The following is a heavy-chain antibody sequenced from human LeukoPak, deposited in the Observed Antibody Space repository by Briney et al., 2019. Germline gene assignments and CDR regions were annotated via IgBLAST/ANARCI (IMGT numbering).Heavy chain of an antibody. Sequence: GASVKVSCKASGYTFTSYDINWVRQATGQGLEWMGWMNPNSGNTGYAQKFQGRVTMTRNTSISTAYMELSSLRSEDTAVYYCARVRAVAGRKNYYYYYMDVWGKGTTVTVSS. V-gene: IGHV1-8*01. CDR3: ARVRAVAGRKNYYYYYMDV. D-gene: IGHD6-19*01. J-gene: IGHJ6*03. CDR2: MNPNSGNT. CDR1: GYTFTSYD.